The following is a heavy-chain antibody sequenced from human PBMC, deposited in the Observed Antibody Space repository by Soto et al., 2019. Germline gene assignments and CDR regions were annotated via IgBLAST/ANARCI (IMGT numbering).Heavy chain of an antibody. D-gene: IGHD3-22*01. Sequence: SVKVSCKASGGTFSSYAISWVRQAPGQGLEWMGGIIPIFGTANYAQKFQGRVTVTADESTSTAYMELSSLRSEDTAVYYCARGSDYYDSSGWAFDIWGQGTMVTVS. J-gene: IGHJ3*02. CDR1: GGTFSSYA. V-gene: IGHV1-69*13. CDR2: IIPIFGTA. CDR3: ARGSDYYDSSGWAFDI.